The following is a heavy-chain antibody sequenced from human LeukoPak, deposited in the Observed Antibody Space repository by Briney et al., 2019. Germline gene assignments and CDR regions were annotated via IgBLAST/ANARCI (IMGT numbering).Heavy chain of an antibody. Sequence: KPSETLSLTCTVSGGSISSHYWSWIRQPAGKGLEWIGRIYTSGSTNYNPSLKSRVTMSVDTSKNQFSLKLSSVTAADTAVYYCAREEDCSGGSCYVVYWGQGTLVTVSS. CDR1: GGSISSHY. V-gene: IGHV4-4*07. J-gene: IGHJ4*02. CDR3: AREEDCSGGSCYVVY. CDR2: IYTSGST. D-gene: IGHD2-15*01.